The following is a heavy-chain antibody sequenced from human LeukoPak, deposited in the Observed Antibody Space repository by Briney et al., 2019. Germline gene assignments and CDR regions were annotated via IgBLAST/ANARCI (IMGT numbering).Heavy chain of an antibody. D-gene: IGHD3-3*01. CDR1: GFIFIHFW. J-gene: IGHJ6*03. V-gene: IGHV3-7*01. Sequence: GGSLRLSCEASGFIFIHFWMSWVRQAPGKGLEWVASIRQDGSERYYVDSVKGRFNISRDNAKNSLYLQVNSLRVEDTAIYYCARQNLYYDFWSGYPRDYYYMDVWGKGTTVTVPS. CDR3: ARQNLYYDFWSGYPRDYYYMDV. CDR2: IRQDGSER.